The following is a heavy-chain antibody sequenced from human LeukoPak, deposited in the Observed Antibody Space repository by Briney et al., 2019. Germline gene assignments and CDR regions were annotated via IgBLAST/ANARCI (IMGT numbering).Heavy chain of an antibody. D-gene: IGHD7-27*01. J-gene: IGHJ5*02. V-gene: IGHV4-39*06. Sequence: SETLSLTCTVSGDSLSSSRFSWGWLRQPAGKGLEWIVRIYATGNTYYHPSLKTRFAISVDAPRNQFTLTLTSVTAADTAIYYCARLKTGDVHKKTNKWFDPWGQGTLVTVSS. CDR3: ARLKTGDVHKKTNKWFDP. CDR2: IYATGNT. CDR1: GDSLSSSRFS.